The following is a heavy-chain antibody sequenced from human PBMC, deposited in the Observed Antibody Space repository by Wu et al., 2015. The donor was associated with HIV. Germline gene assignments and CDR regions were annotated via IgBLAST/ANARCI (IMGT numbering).Heavy chain of an antibody. CDR3: AINTDSVATSLYSLGV. Sequence: QVQLVQSGAEVKKPGASMKVSCKVSGYFLSKLSMHWVRQAPGKGLEWMGGFDPGDGETVYARKLQGRVTMIEDISTDIAYMELSSLRSEDTAVYYCAINTDSVATSLYSLGVWGQGTTVTVSS. V-gene: IGHV1-24*01. CDR1: GYFLSKLS. D-gene: IGHD5-12*01. CDR2: FDPGDGET. J-gene: IGHJ6*02.